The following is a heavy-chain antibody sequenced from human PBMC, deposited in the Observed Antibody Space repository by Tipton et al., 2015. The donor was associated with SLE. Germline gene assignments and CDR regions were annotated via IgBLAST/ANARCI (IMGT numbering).Heavy chain of an antibody. J-gene: IGHJ3*01. V-gene: IGHV4-34*09. CDR1: GGSISSYY. Sequence: GLVKPSETLSLTCTVSGGSISSYYWSWIRQPPGKGLEWIGEINHSGSTNYNPSLRSRVTISLDTSENQFSLELSTLTAADTAVYYCARDNYWSGYAFDVWGQGATVTVSS. CDR3: ARDNYWSGYAFDV. CDR2: INHSGST. D-gene: IGHD3-3*01.